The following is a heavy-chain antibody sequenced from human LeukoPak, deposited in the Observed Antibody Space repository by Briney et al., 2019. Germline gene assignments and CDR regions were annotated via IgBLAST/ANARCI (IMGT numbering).Heavy chain of an antibody. CDR3: ARDMGVGIMDV. Sequence: GGSLRLSCAAFGFTFSSYEMNWVRQAPGKGLEWVSYISSSGSTIYYADSVKGRFTISRDNAKNSLYLQMNSLRAEDTAVYYCARDMGVGIMDVWGKGTTVTISS. J-gene: IGHJ6*03. CDR1: GFTFSSYE. CDR2: ISSSGSTI. V-gene: IGHV3-48*03. D-gene: IGHD3-16*01.